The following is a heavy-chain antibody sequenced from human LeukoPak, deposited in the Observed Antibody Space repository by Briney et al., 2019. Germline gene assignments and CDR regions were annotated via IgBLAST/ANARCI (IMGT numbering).Heavy chain of an antibody. D-gene: IGHD3-3*01. CDR3: ARGYYDFWSGRRYYMDV. Sequence: ASVTVSCKASGYTFTGYYMHWVRQAPGQGLEWMGWINPNSGGTNYAQKFQGRVTMTRDTSISTAYMELSRLRSDDTAVYYCARGYYDFWSGRRYYMDVWGKGTTVTVSS. CDR1: GYTFTGYY. CDR2: INPNSGGT. V-gene: IGHV1-2*02. J-gene: IGHJ6*03.